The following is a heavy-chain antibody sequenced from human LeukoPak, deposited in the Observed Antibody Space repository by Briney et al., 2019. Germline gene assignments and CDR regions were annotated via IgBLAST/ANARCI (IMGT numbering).Heavy chain of an antibody. Sequence: SETLSLTCAVYGGSFSGYYWSWIRQPPGKGLEWIGEINHSGSTNYNPSLKSRVTISVDTSKNQFSLELSSVTAADTAVYYCARVGSVVATTIDYWGQGTLVTVTS. CDR2: INHSGST. J-gene: IGHJ4*02. V-gene: IGHV4-34*01. D-gene: IGHD5-12*01. CDR1: GGSFSGYY. CDR3: ARVGSVVATTIDY.